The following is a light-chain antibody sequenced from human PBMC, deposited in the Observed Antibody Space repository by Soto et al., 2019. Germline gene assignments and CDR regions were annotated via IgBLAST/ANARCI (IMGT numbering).Light chain of an antibody. CDR1: QDIGSA. CDR2: DAS. J-gene: IGKJ4*01. CDR3: QHFNGFPLT. Sequence: IQLTQSPSSLSASVGDRVTITCRAGQDIGSALAWYQQRPGKAPKLLLYDASNSEAGVPSRFSGSGSGTDFTLTITSLRPEDFATYYWQHFNGFPLTFGGGTKVQIK. V-gene: IGKV1-13*02.